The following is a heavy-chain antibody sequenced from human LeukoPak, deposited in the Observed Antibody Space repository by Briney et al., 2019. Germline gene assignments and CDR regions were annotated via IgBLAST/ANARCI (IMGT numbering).Heavy chain of an antibody. V-gene: IGHV1-18*01. Sequence: ASVKVSCKASGYTFTNYGITWVRQAPGQGLEWMGWVSAYGDNTNYVQKIQGRVTMTTDTSTSTAYMELSSLRSEDTAVYYCARDHADIVVVPAAILNPYNWFDPWGQGTLVTVSS. J-gene: IGHJ5*02. CDR2: VSAYGDNT. CDR3: ARDHADIVVVPAAILNPYNWFDP. D-gene: IGHD2-2*01. CDR1: GYTFTNYG.